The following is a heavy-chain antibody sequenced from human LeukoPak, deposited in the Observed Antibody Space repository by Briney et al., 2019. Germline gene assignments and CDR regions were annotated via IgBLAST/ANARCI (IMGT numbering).Heavy chain of an antibody. Sequence: SQTLSLTCTVSSGSISSGGYYWSWIRQHPGKGLEWIGYIYYSGSTYYNPSLKSRVTISVDTSKNQFSLKLSSVTAADTAVYYCARDYYDSRYFDYWGQGTLVTVSS. D-gene: IGHD3-22*01. V-gene: IGHV4-31*03. J-gene: IGHJ4*02. CDR3: ARDYYDSRYFDY. CDR1: SGSISSGGYY. CDR2: IYYSGST.